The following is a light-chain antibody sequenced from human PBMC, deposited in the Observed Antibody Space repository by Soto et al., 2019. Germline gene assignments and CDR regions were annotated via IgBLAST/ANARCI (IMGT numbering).Light chain of an antibody. CDR2: WAS. J-gene: IGKJ1*01. V-gene: IGKV4-1*01. Sequence: DIVMTQSPDSLAVSLGERATINCKSSQSVLYSSNNKNYLAWYQQKPGQPPKLLIYWASTRESGVPDRFSGSGSWTDFTLTISSLQAEDVAVYYCQQYYSTLETFGQGTKVEIK. CDR1: QSVLYSSNNKNY. CDR3: QQYYSTLET.